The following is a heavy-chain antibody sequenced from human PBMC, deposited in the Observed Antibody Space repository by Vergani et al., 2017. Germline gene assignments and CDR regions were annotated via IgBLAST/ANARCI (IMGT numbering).Heavy chain of an antibody. Sequence: QVQVVQSGAEVKKSGASVKVSCKTSGYTFSNYYMHWVRQAPGQGLERMGIINPSGGHTNYAQKFQGRVTMTRDTSTSTVYMELSSLRSEDTAIYYCARGDYGILTGYRYWGQGTLVTVSA. J-gene: IGHJ4*02. D-gene: IGHD3-9*01. V-gene: IGHV1-46*03. CDR2: INPSGGHT. CDR3: ARGDYGILTGYRY. CDR1: GYTFSNYY.